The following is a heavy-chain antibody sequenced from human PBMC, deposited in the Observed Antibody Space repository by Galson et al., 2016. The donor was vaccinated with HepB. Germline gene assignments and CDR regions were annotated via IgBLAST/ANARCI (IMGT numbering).Heavy chain of an antibody. CDR1: GVSITSRSYS. CDR2: AYHSGNT. V-gene: IGHV4-39*01. D-gene: IGHD3-16*02. J-gene: IGHJ4*02. Sequence: LSLTCTVSGVSITSRSYSWGWGWVRHPPGEGLQWIGSAYHSGNTYYNSSLKSRVTISVDPSRNQLSLRLSAVTAADTAVYYCARHSDNIWGTYRHGNFEHWGQGTLVSVSS. CDR3: ARHSDNIWGTYRHGNFEH.